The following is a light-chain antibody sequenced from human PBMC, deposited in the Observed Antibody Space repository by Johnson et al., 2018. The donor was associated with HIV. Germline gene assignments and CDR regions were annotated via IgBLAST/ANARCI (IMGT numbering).Light chain of an antibody. Sequence: QSVLTQPPSVSAAPGQKVTISCSGRSSNIGNNYVSWYQQLPGTAPKLLIYDNTKRPSGIPDRFSGSKSGTSATLGITGLQTGDEADYYCGTWDSSLSVYVFGTGTKVTVL. V-gene: IGLV1-51*01. CDR2: DNT. CDR1: SSNIGNNY. CDR3: GTWDSSLSVYV. J-gene: IGLJ1*01.